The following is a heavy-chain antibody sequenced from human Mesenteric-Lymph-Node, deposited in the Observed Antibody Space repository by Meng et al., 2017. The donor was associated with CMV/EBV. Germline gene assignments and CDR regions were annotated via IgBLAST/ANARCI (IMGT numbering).Heavy chain of an antibody. CDR2: ISSSSSYI. D-gene: IGHD4-17*01. Sequence: GGSLRLSCVASGFKFSSYAMNWVRQAPGKGLEWVSSISSSSSYIYYADSVKGRFTISRDNAKNSLYLQMNSLRAEDTAVYYCASLPTTVNPDGYWGQGTLVTVSS. CDR3: ASLPTTVNPDGY. V-gene: IGHV3-21*01. CDR1: GFKFSSYA. J-gene: IGHJ4*02.